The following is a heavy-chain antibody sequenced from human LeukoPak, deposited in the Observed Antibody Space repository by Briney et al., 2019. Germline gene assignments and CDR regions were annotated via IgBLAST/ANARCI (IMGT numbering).Heavy chain of an antibody. Sequence: GGSLRLSCAASGFTFSSYWMHWVRQAPGKGLEWVAVIWYDGSNKYYADSVKGRFTISRDNSKNTLYLQMNSLRAEDTAVYYCARDDSLRYFDWLLSCPDYWGQGTLVTVSS. J-gene: IGHJ4*02. CDR1: GFTFSSYW. CDR2: IWYDGSNK. CDR3: ARDDSLRYFDWLLSCPDY. D-gene: IGHD3-9*01. V-gene: IGHV3-33*08.